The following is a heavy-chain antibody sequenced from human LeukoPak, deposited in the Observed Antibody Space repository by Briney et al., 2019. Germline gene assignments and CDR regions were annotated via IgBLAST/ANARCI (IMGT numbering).Heavy chain of an antibody. CDR2: INPSGGST. Sequence: VASVKVSCKASGYTLTSYFIHWVRQAPGQGLEWMGIINPSGGSTSYAQKFQGRVTMTRDTSTSTVYMELSGLRSEDTAVYYCARRLFMFGGVITRDHDAFDIWGQGTMVTVSS. J-gene: IGHJ3*02. CDR1: GYTLTSYF. CDR3: ARRLFMFGGVITRDHDAFDI. V-gene: IGHV1-46*01. D-gene: IGHD3-16*01.